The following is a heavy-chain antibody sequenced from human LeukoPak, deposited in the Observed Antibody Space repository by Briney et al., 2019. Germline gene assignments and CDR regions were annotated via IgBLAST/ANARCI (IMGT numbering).Heavy chain of an antibody. CDR3: ASSQPGRRGFDY. CDR2: IYYSGST. Sequence: SETLSLTCTVSGGSISYYYWSWIRQPPGKGLEWIGYIYYSGSTNYNPSLKSRVTISVDTSKNQFSLKLSSVTAADTAVYYCASSQPGRRGFDYWGQGTLVTVSS. J-gene: IGHJ4*02. D-gene: IGHD1-14*01. V-gene: IGHV4-59*12. CDR1: GGSISYYY.